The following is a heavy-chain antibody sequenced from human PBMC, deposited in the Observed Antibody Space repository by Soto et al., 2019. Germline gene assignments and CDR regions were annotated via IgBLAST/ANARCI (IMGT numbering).Heavy chain of an antibody. CDR2: IIPIFGTA. CDR1: GGTFSSYA. V-gene: IGHV1-69*01. J-gene: IGHJ6*02. CDR3: ARRFVAVAGTDYYYYYGMDV. Sequence: KVSCKASGGTFSSYAISWVRQAPGQGLEWMGGIIPIFGTANYAQMFQGRVTITADESTSTAYMELSSLRSEDTAVYYCARRFVAVAGTDYYYYYGMDVWDQGTTVTVSS. D-gene: IGHD6-19*01.